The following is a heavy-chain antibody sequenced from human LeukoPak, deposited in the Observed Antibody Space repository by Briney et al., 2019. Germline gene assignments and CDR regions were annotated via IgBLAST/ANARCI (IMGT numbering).Heavy chain of an antibody. D-gene: IGHD3-16*01. Sequence: GGSLRLSCAASGLTVSTIYMKCVRQAPGEGLGWVSVIYSDGSTTSADSAKGRFTISRDNSKNTVYLQMNNRRGEDASLYFCARDGGRWIFDYWGQGTRVTVSS. CDR2: IYSDGST. CDR1: GLTVSTIY. CDR3: ARDGGRWIFDY. V-gene: IGHV3-66*01. J-gene: IGHJ4*02.